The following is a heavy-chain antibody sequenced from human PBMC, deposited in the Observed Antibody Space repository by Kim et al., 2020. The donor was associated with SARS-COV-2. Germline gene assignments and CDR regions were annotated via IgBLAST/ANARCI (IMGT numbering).Heavy chain of an antibody. CDR3: ARVWSSSWYHGWFDP. V-gene: IGHV1-18*01. Sequence: QKVQGRVTMTTDTSTSTAYMELRSLRSDDTAVYYCARVWSSSWYHGWFDPWGQGTLVTVSS. D-gene: IGHD6-13*01. J-gene: IGHJ5*02.